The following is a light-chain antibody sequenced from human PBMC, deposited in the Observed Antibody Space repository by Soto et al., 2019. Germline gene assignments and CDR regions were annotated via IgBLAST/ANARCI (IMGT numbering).Light chain of an antibody. CDR3: QQYDTSIT. V-gene: IGKV1-5*01. Sequence: GDSVTITCRASQGISSFLAWYQQKPGKAPNLLIYDASSLESGVPSRFSGSGSGTEFTLTISSLQPDDFATYYCQQYDTSITFGQGTRLEIK. CDR1: QGISSF. CDR2: DAS. J-gene: IGKJ5*01.